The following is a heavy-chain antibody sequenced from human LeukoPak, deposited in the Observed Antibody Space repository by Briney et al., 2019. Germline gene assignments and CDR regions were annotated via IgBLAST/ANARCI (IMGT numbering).Heavy chain of an antibody. Sequence: GGSLRLSCAASGFTFTSYAMHWVRQAPGQRLEWMGWINAGNGNTKYSQKFQGRVTITRDTSASTAYMELSSLRSEDTAVYYCASTSDNSGYDSYYFDYWGQGTLVTVSS. J-gene: IGHJ4*02. V-gene: IGHV1-3*01. CDR2: INAGNGNT. D-gene: IGHD5-12*01. CDR1: GFTFTSYA. CDR3: ASTSDNSGYDSYYFDY.